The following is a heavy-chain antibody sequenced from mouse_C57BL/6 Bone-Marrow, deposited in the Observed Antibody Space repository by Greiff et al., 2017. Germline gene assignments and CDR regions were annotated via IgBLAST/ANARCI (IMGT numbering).Heavy chain of an antibody. CDR3: ARPPPYYYGSSYDGYFDV. J-gene: IGHJ1*03. Sequence: EVKLMESGGDLVKPGGSLKLSCAASGFTFSSYGMSWVRQTPDKRLEWVATISSGSSYTYYPDSVKGRFTLSRDNAKNTLYLQMSSLKSEDTAMYYCARPPPYYYGSSYDGYFDVWGTGTTVTVSS. CDR2: ISSGSSYT. D-gene: IGHD1-1*01. CDR1: GFTFSSYG. V-gene: IGHV5-6*01.